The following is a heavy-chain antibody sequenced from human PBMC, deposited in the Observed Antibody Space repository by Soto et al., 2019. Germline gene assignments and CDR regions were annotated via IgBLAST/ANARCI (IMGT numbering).Heavy chain of an antibody. CDR2: IKQDGSEK. J-gene: IGHJ2*01. CDR3: ARELEYPDL. CDR1: GFTFSSYW. V-gene: IGHV3-7*03. Sequence: GGSLRLSCAASGFTFSSYWRSWVRQAPGKGLEWVANIKQDGSEKYYVDSVKGRFTISRDNAKNSLYLQMNSLRAEDTAVYYCARELEYPDLWGRGTLVT. D-gene: IGHD2-2*02.